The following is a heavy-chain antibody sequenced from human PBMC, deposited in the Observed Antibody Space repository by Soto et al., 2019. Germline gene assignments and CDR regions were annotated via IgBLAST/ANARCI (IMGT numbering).Heavy chain of an antibody. J-gene: IGHJ6*02. CDR3: TKGQMVRGLRYYAMDV. V-gene: IGHV3-23*01. CDR2: ISGSGDTR. CDR1: GIILSNYA. Sequence: EEQLLESGGGLVQPGGSLRLSCAASGIILSNYAMSWVRQAPGKGLEWVSVISGSGDTRYYADSVKGRFTCSRDKSKNTLDLHMNSLRVEDTAAYYCTKGQMVRGLRYYAMDVWGQGTTVTVS. D-gene: IGHD3-10*01.